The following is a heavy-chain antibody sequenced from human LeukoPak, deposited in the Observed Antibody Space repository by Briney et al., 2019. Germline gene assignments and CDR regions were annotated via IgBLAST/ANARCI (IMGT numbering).Heavy chain of an antibody. CDR1: GFTFNSYS. J-gene: IGHJ4*02. CDR3: AREGGAYYGSGSSHFDY. D-gene: IGHD3-10*01. Sequence: PGGSLRLSCAASGFTFNSYSLNWVRQAPGKGLEWVSSISSSSSYIYYADSVKGRFTISRDSAKNSLYLQMNSLRAEDTAVYYCAREGGAYYGSGSSHFDYWGQGTLVTVSS. V-gene: IGHV3-21*01. CDR2: ISSSSSYI.